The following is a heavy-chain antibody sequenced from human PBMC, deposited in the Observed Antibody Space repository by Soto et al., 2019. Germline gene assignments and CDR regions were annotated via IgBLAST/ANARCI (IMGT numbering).Heavy chain of an antibody. CDR3: AVKVEPSRAFDY. J-gene: IGHJ4*02. CDR2: IYHSGST. V-gene: IGHV4-30-2*01. Sequence: PSETLSLTCAVSGGSISSGGYSWSWIRQPPGKGLEWIGYIYHSGSTYYNPSLKSRVTISVDRSKNQFSLKLSSVTAADTAVYYCAVKVEPSRAFDYWGQGTLVTVSS. CDR1: GGSISSGGYS. D-gene: IGHD1-1*01.